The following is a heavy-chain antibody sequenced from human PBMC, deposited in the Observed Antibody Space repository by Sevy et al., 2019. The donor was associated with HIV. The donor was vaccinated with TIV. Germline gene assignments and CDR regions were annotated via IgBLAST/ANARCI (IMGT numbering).Heavy chain of an antibody. CDR2: IYHSGSN. Sequence: SETLSLTCGVSAYSISSGYYWGWIRQSPGKGLEWIGSIYHSGSNHYNPSLKSRVTLSVDTSKNQFSLKLSSVTAADTAVYYCARARYYYDKTGYSTFDYWGQGTLVTVSS. CDR3: ARARYYYDKTGYSTFDY. V-gene: IGHV4-38-2*01. CDR1: AYSISSGYY. D-gene: IGHD3-22*01. J-gene: IGHJ4*02.